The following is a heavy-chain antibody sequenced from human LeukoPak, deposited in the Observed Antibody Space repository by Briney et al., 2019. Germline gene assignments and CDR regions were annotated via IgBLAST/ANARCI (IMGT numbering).Heavy chain of an antibody. D-gene: IGHD3-22*01. CDR1: GGSISNYY. Sequence: SETLSLTCTVSGGSISNYYWSWIRQPPGKGLEWIGYIYYSGSTNYNPSLKNRVTISVDTSKNQFSLKLSSVTAADTAVYYCARGTVLNYYDSSGYHKSPGSDDYWGQGTLVTVSS. CDR2: IYYSGST. CDR3: ARGTVLNYYDSSGYHKSPGSDDY. V-gene: IGHV4-59*01. J-gene: IGHJ4*02.